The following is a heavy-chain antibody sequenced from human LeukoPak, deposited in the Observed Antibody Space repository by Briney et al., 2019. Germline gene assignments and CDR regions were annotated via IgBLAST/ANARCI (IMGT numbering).Heavy chain of an antibody. Sequence: PGTLSLTSAVPGGSISSSNWWSWVRQPPGKGLEWTREIYHSGSTNYTPSLKRPVSISVDKSKNQFSLTLSSVTAADTAVYHCARVGGYSYGYFDYWGQGTLVTVSS. V-gene: IGHV4-4*03. CDR3: ARVGGYSYGYFDY. CDR1: GGSISSSNW. CDR2: IYHSGST. J-gene: IGHJ4*02. D-gene: IGHD5-18*01.